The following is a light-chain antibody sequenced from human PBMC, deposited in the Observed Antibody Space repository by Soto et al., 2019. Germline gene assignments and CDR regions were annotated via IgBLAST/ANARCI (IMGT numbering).Light chain of an antibody. CDR1: QSISTW. CDR3: QQYSSYSRT. CDR2: KAS. J-gene: IGKJ1*01. V-gene: IGKV1-5*03. Sequence: DIQMTQSPSTLSASVGDRVTITCRANQSISTWLAWYQQEPGKAPKLLIYKASHLDSGVASRFSGSGSGTEFTLTISSLQPDDFATYYCQQYSSYSRTFGQGTKVEIK.